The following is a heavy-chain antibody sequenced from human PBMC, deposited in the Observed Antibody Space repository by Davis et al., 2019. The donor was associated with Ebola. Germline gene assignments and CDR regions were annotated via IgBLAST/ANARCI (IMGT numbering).Heavy chain of an antibody. Sequence: GESLKISCAASGFTFSSYSMNWVRQAPGKGLEWVSSISSSSSYIYYADSVKGRFTISRDNAKNSLYLQMNSLRAEDTAVYYCARDGILWFGELLYYYYGMDVWGQGTTVTVSS. CDR3: ARDGILWFGELLYYYYGMDV. D-gene: IGHD3-10*01. CDR2: ISSSSSYI. V-gene: IGHV3-21*01. CDR1: GFTFSSYS. J-gene: IGHJ6*02.